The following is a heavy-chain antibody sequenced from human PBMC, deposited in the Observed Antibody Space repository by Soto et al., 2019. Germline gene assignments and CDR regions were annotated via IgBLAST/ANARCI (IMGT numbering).Heavy chain of an antibody. CDR3: AIDGRPSGYYLDY. CDR2: IYANGNS. V-gene: IGHV4-31*03. Sequence: PSETLSLTCTVSHGSISSVAFYWSWIRQSTGKGLERIGFIYANGNSYYNPSLKSRANISLDTSKNKFSLKISSVTVADTAVYYCAIDGRPSGYYLDYWGQGTPVTVSS. D-gene: IGHD3-22*01. CDR1: HGSISSVAFY. J-gene: IGHJ4*02.